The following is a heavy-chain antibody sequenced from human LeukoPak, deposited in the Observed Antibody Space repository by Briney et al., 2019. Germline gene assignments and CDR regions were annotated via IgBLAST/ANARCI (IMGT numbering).Heavy chain of an antibody. J-gene: IGHJ4*02. V-gene: IGHV1-69*06. CDR3: ARGDRIHYYDSSGYYWFDY. Sequence: SVKVSCKASGGTFSSYAISWVRQAPGQGLEWMGGIIPIFGTANYAQKFQGRVTITADKSTGTAYMELSSLRSEDTAVYYCARGDRIHYYDSSGYYWFDYWGQGTLVTVSS. CDR1: GGTFSSYA. D-gene: IGHD3-22*01. CDR2: IIPIFGTA.